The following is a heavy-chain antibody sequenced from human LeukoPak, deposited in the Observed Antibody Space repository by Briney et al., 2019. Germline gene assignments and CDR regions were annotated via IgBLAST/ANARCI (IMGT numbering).Heavy chain of an antibody. Sequence: SETLSLTCTVSGYSISSGYYWGWIRQPPGKGLEWIGYIYYSGSTYYNPSLKSRVTISVDTSKNQFSLKLSSVTAADTAVYYCAAPRRGSGVDYWGQGTLVTVSS. V-gene: IGHV4-38-2*02. D-gene: IGHD6-6*01. J-gene: IGHJ4*02. CDR3: AAPRRGSGVDY. CDR2: IYYSGST. CDR1: GYSISSGYY.